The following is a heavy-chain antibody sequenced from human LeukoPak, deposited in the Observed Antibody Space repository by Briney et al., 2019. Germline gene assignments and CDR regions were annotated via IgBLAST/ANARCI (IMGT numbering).Heavy chain of an antibody. CDR2: ISGDGGST. CDR3: AKERYYDSSGYPGY. V-gene: IGHV3-43*02. J-gene: IGHJ4*02. D-gene: IGHD3-22*01. CDR1: GFTFDDYA. Sequence: GGSLRLSCAASGFTFDDYAMHWVRQAPGKGLEWVSLISGDGGSTYYADSMKGRFTISRDNSKNSLYLQMNSLRTEDTALYYCAKERYYDSSGYPGYWGQGTLVTVSS.